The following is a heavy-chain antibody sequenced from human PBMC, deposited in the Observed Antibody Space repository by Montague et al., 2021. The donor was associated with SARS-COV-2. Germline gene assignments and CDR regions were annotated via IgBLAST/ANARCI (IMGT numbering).Heavy chain of an antibody. V-gene: IGHV4-38-2*02. J-gene: IGHJ4*02. D-gene: IGHD3-3*01. CDR2: IYHSGST. CDR3: ARDVRYYDFWSGRAQTSPDY. Sequence: SETLSLTCTVSGYSISSGYYWGWIRQPPGKGLEWIGSIYHSGSTYYNPSLKSRVTISVDTSKNQFSLKLSSVTAAHTAVYYCARDVRYYDFWSGRAQTSPDYWGQGTLVTVSS. CDR1: GYSISSGYY.